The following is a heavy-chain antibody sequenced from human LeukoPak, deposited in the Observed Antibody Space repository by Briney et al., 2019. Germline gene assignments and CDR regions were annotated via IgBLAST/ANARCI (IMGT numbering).Heavy chain of an antibody. CDR3: ARQRAGFTVTTSDY. J-gene: IGHJ4*02. CDR2: ISGSSSTI. CDR1: GFTFSSYS. Sequence: PGESLRLSCAASGFTFSSYSMNWVRQAPGKGLEWVSYISGSSSTIYYAASVKGRFTISRDNAKTSLYLQMNSLRAEDTAVYYCARQRAGFTVTTSDYWGQGTLVTVSS. D-gene: IGHD4-17*01. V-gene: IGHV3-48*01.